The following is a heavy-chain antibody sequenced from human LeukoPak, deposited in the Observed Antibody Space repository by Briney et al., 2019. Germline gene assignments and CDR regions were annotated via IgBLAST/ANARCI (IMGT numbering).Heavy chain of an antibody. CDR3: AKDVIVGGSAGHAFDI. Sequence: GGSLRLSSEASGFSFSNYAMTWVRQAPGKGLDWVSTISGSAGDTFYADSVKGRFSISRDNSKNTLYLQMNSLRAEAAPTYYCAKDVIVGGSAGHAFDIWGQGTMVTVSS. J-gene: IGHJ3*02. V-gene: IGHV3-23*01. D-gene: IGHD1-26*01. CDR1: GFSFSNYA. CDR2: ISGSAGDT.